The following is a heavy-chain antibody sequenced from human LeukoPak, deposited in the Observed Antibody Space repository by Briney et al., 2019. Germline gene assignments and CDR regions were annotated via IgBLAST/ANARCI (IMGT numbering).Heavy chain of an antibody. D-gene: IGHD3-10*01. CDR3: ARHGYYGSGSYRRFDY. J-gene: IGHJ4*02. Sequence: PSETLSLTCTVSGGSISSYYWSWIRQPPGKGLEWIGEINHSGSTNYNPSLKSRVTISEDTSKNQFSLKLSSVTAADTAVYYCARHGYYGSGSYRRFDYWGQGTLVTVSS. CDR1: GGSISSYY. V-gene: IGHV4-34*01. CDR2: INHSGST.